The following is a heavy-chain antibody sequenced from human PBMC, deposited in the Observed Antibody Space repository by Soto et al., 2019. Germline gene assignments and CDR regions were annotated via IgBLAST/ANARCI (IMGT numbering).Heavy chain of an antibody. D-gene: IGHD6-13*01. CDR3: ATHSSSHPKYYYYGMDV. J-gene: IGHJ6*02. CDR1: GFTVSSNY. CDR2: IYSGGST. Sequence: GGSLRLSCAASGFTVSSNYMSWVRQAPGKGLEWVSVIYSGGSTYDADSVKGRFTISRDNSKNTLYLQMNSLRAEDTAVYYCATHSSSHPKYYYYGMDVWGQGITVTVSS. V-gene: IGHV3-53*01.